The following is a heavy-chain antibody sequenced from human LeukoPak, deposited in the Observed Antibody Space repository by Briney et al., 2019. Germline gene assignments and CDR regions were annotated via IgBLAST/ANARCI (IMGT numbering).Heavy chain of an antibody. J-gene: IGHJ4*02. Sequence: VASVKVSCKASGYTFTGYFLHWVRQAPGQGLEWMGWFSPNTGSTNYAQAFQGRVSMTRDTSITTVYMQMSRLTSDDTAVYYCTRELGSGLANDYWGQGTLVTVSS. D-gene: IGHD3-16*01. CDR1: GYTFTGYF. CDR2: FSPNTGST. CDR3: TRELGSGLANDY. V-gene: IGHV1-2*02.